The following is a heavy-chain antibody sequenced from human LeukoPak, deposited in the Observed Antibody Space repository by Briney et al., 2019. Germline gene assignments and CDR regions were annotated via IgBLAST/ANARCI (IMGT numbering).Heavy chain of an antibody. V-gene: IGHV3-48*03. Sequence: PGGSQRLSCAASGFTFSSYEMNWVRQAPGKGLEWISYISTSDATMYADSVKGRFTISRDNAKNSLYLQMNSLRAEDTAVYYCARHNGWYDYWGQGTLVTVSS. CDR1: GFTFSSYE. J-gene: IGHJ4*02. D-gene: IGHD6-19*01. CDR2: ISTSDAT. CDR3: ARHNGWYDY.